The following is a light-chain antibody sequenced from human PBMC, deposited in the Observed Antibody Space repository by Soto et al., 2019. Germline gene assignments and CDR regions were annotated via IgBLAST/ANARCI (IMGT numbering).Light chain of an antibody. CDR1: SSDVGSYNY. CDR2: ASS. CDR3: SSYTRGSTLYV. Sequence: QSVLTQPASVSGSPGQSITISCTGTSSDVGSYNYVSWYQHHPGKAPRLMIYASSNRPSGVSHRFSGSRSGNTASLTISGIQAEDEADYYCSSYTRGSTLYVFGTGTKVTVL. V-gene: IGLV2-14*01. J-gene: IGLJ1*01.